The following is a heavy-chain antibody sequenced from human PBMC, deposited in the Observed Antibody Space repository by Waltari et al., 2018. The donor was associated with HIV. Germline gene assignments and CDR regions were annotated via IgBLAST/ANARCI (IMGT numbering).Heavy chain of an antibody. CDR2: IKQDGSEK. Sequence: EVQLVESGGGLVQPGGSVRLSCAVSGFSFGSDWMSWVRQAPGKGLEWVANIKQDGSEKYYVDSVKGRFNISRDNAKNSLYLQMNSLRDEDTAVYYCARDPGGADAFDFWGQGTMVTVSS. CDR3: ARDPGGADAFDF. CDR1: GFSFGSDW. J-gene: IGHJ3*01. V-gene: IGHV3-7*01. D-gene: IGHD3-16*01.